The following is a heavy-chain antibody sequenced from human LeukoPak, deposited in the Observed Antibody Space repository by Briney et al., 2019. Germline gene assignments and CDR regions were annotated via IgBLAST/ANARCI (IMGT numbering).Heavy chain of an antibody. D-gene: IGHD3-22*01. CDR3: ARDGPYDSSGYFDY. CDR2: ISSSGSTI. J-gene: IGHJ4*02. V-gene: IGHV3-48*03. Sequence: GGSLRLSCAASGLTLSSYEMNWVRQAPGKGLEWVSYISSSGSTIYYADSVKGRFTISRDNAKNALYLQMNSLRAEDTAVYYCARDGPYDSSGYFDYWGQGTLVTVSS. CDR1: GLTLSSYE.